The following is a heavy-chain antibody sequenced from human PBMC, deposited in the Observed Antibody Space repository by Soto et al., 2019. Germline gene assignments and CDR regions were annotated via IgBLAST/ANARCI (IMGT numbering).Heavy chain of an antibody. CDR3: ARDRLGSYGPLRSYYFDY. CDR2: INPSGGST. CDR1: GYTFTSYY. J-gene: IGHJ4*02. Sequence: GASVKVSCKASGYTFTSYYMHWVRQAPGQGLEWMGIINPSGGSTSYAQKFQGRVTMTRDTSTSTVYMELSSLRSEDTAVYYCARDRLGSYGPLRSYYFDYWGQGTLVTVSS. D-gene: IGHD5-18*01. V-gene: IGHV1-46*01.